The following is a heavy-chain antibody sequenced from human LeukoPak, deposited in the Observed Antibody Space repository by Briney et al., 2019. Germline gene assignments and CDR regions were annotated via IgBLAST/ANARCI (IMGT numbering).Heavy chain of an antibody. J-gene: IGHJ3*02. V-gene: IGHV1-69*04. CDR1: GGTFSSYA. CDR2: IIPILGIA. CDR3: AREGAYEGFVVKLLSGSAFDI. D-gene: IGHD3-10*01. Sequence: ASVKVSCKASGGTFSSYAISWVRQAPGQGLEWMGRIIPILGIANYAQKFQGRVTITADESTSTAYMELSSLRSEDTAVYYCAREGAYEGFVVKLLSGSAFDIWGQGTMVTVSS.